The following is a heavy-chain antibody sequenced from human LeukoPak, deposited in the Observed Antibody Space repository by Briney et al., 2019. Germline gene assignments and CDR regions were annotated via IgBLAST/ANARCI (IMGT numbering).Heavy chain of an antibody. CDR3: ARDGQGMDV. CDR1: RYTLSIYW. J-gene: IGHJ6*04. Sequence: GGSLRLSCAPSRYTLSIYWISCVRQTPQKGLEWVANIKQDGSEKYYVDSVKGRFTIPRDNAKNSLYLQMNSLRAEDTAVYYCARDGQGMDVWGKGTTVTVSS. V-gene: IGHV3-7*01. CDR2: IKQDGSEK. D-gene: IGHD3/OR15-3a*01.